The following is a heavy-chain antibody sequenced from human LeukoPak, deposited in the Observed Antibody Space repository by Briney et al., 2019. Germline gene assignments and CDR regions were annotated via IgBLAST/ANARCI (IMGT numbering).Heavy chain of an antibody. V-gene: IGHV1-58*01. CDR3: AVAGSSTLVDAFDI. CDR1: GFTFTSSA. Sequence: SVKVSCKASGFTFTSSAVQWVRQARGQRLEWIGWIVVNSGSTNYAQKFQERVTITRDMFTSTAYMELSSLRSEDTAVYYCAVAGSSTLVDAFDIWGQGTMVTVSS. D-gene: IGHD1-26*01. CDR2: IVVNSGST. J-gene: IGHJ3*02.